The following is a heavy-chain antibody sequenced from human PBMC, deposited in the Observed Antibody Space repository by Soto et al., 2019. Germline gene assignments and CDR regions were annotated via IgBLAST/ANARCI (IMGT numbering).Heavy chain of an antibody. CDR3: ARGGVYSGYDFSSVRGYMDV. D-gene: IGHD5-12*01. CDR2: ISAYNGNT. Sequence: QVQLVQSGAEVKKAGASVKVSCKASGYTFSTYGISWVRQAPGQALEWMGWISAYNGNTNFAQKFQGRVTMTTDTSTSTAYMELRSLRSDDTAVYYCARGGVYSGYDFSSVRGYMDVWGKGTTVTVSS. CDR1: GYTFSTYG. V-gene: IGHV1-18*01. J-gene: IGHJ6*03.